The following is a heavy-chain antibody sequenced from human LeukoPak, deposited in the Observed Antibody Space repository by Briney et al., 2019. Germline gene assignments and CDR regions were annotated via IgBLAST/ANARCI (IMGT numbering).Heavy chain of an antibody. V-gene: IGHV5-10-1*01. CDR3: ARREAYCSSTSCRPFDY. CDR2: IDPSDSYT. D-gene: IGHD2-2*01. CDR1: GYSFTSYW. J-gene: IGHJ4*02. Sequence: GESLKISCKGSGYSFTSYWISWVRQMPGKGLEWMGRIDPSDSYTNYSPSFQGHVTISADKSICTAYLQWSSLKASDTAMYYCARREAYCSSTSCRPFDYWGQGTLVTVSS.